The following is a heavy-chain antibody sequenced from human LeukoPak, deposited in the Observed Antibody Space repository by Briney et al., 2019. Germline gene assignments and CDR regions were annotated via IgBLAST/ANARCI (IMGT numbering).Heavy chain of an antibody. CDR3: ARWGTEDGDYPKY. Sequence: SQTLPLTCTVSGGSISSGDYYWSWIRQPPGKGLEWIAYIYHSGSTSYNPSLKSRVTMSIDTSKNQFSLKLSSVTAADTAVYYCARWGTEDGDYPKYWGQGTLVTVSS. J-gene: IGHJ4*02. CDR2: IYHSGST. V-gene: IGHV4-61*08. D-gene: IGHD4-17*01. CDR1: GGSISSGDYY.